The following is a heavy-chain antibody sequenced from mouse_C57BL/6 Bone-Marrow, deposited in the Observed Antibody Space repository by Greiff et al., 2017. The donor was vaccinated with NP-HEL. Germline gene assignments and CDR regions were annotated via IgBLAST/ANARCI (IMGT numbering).Heavy chain of an antibody. Sequence: VQLQQPGAELVKPGASVKLSCKASGYTFTSYWMQWVKQRPGQGLEWIGEIDPSDSYTNYNQKFKGKATLTVDTSSSTAYMQLSSLTSEDSAVYYCARDSSGSFAYWGQGTLVTVSA. V-gene: IGHV1-50*01. CDR1: GYTFTSYW. J-gene: IGHJ3*01. D-gene: IGHD3-2*02. CDR3: ARDSSGSFAY. CDR2: IDPSDSYT.